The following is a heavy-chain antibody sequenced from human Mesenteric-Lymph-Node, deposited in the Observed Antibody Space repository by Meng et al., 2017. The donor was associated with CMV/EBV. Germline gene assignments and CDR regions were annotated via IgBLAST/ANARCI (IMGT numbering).Heavy chain of an antibody. D-gene: IGHD3-3*01. CDR3: AKDRHNKYYDFWSGPLDS. Sequence: GESLKISCAASEFTFDDYSMHWVRQAPGKGLEWVSLITWDGGSTYYADSVKGRFTISRDNSKASLYLQMNSLRTEDTALYFCAKDRHNKYYDFWSGPLDSWGRGTLVTVSS. V-gene: IGHV3-43*01. J-gene: IGHJ4*02. CDR2: ITWDGGST. CDR1: EFTFDDYS.